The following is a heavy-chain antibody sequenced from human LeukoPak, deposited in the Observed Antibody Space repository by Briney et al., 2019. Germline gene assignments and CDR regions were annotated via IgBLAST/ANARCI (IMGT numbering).Heavy chain of an antibody. J-gene: IGHJ3*02. D-gene: IGHD6-13*01. Sequence: SETLSVTCTVSGGSISTYYWTWIRQPPGKGLEWIGYIYYSGSTNYNPSLKSRVTISVDTSKNQFSLKLSSVTAADTAVYYCARGIAAAPVYGFDIWGQGTLVTVSS. CDR1: GGSISTYY. CDR2: IYYSGST. V-gene: IGHV4-59*08. CDR3: ARGIAAAPVYGFDI.